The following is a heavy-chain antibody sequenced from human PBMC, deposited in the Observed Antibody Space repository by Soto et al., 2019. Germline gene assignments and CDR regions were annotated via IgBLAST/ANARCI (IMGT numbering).Heavy chain of an antibody. CDR2: ITSSGSII. CDR1: GFTFSPYG. D-gene: IGHD3-3*01. CDR3: ARDRSTILGVVTPIDY. V-gene: IGHV3-48*02. Sequence: EVQLVESGGGLAHSGGSLRLSCVASGFTFSPYGMNWVRQAPGKGLKWVSYITSSGSIIYYADSVRGRFTVSRDNAKSSLYLEMDGLRDEDTAVYYCARDRSTILGVVTPIDYWCQGTLVTVSS. J-gene: IGHJ4*02.